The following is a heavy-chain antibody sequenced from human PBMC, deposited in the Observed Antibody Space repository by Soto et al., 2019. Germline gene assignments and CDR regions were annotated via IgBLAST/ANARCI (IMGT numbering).Heavy chain of an antibody. J-gene: IGHJ6*02. D-gene: IGHD6-19*01. CDR3: ARDQEQWLVRYYYYGMDV. CDR2: IWYDGSNK. V-gene: IGHV3-33*01. Sequence: QVQLVESGGGVVQPGRSLRLSCAASGFTFSSYGMHWVRQAPGKGLEWVAVIWYDGSNKYYADYVKGRFTISRDNSKNTLYLQMNSLRAEDTAVYYCARDQEQWLVRYYYYGMDVWGQGTTVTVSS. CDR1: GFTFSSYG.